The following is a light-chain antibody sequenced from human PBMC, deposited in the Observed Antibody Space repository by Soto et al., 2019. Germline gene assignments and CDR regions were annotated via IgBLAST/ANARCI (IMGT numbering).Light chain of an antibody. J-gene: IGKJ4*01. CDR2: SAS. CDR3: QQSYTIPT. V-gene: IGKV1-39*01. Sequence: DIQMTQSPSSLSASVGDRVTITCRASQSTFTYLNWYQQKSGKAPKLLIHSASVLHSGVPSRFSGSGAGTDFTLTITSLQPEDSGTYSCQQSYTIPTFGGGTTVEIK. CDR1: QSTFTY.